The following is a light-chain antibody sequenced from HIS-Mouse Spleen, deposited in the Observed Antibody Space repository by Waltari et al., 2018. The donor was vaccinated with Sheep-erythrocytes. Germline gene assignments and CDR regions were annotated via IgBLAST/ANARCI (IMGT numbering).Light chain of an antibody. Sequence: QSALTQPASVSGSPGQSITISCTVPSSDVGGYNYVSWYQQHPGKAPKLMIYDVSNRPSGVSNRFSGSKSGLQAEDEADYYCSSYTSSSTLVVFGGGTKLTVL. CDR2: DVS. CDR3: SSYTSSSTLVV. J-gene: IGLJ2*01. V-gene: IGLV2-14*03. CDR1: SSDVGGYNY.